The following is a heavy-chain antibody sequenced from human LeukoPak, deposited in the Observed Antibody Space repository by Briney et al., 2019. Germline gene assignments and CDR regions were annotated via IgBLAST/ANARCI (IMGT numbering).Heavy chain of an antibody. V-gene: IGHV4-61*02. CDR2: IYTSGST. Sequence: SETLSPTCTVSGGSISSGSYYWSWLRQPAGKGLEWIGRIYTSGSTNYNPSLKSRVTISVDTSKNQFSLKLSSVTAADTAVYYCARERGRSYGSVPYYYYYMDVWGKGTTVTVSS. CDR1: GGSISSGSYY. CDR3: ARERGRSYGSVPYYYYYMDV. D-gene: IGHD5-18*01. J-gene: IGHJ6*03.